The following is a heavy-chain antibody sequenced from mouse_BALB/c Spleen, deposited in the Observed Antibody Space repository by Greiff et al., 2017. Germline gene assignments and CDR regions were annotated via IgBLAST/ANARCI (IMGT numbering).Heavy chain of an antibody. D-gene: IGHD2-14*01. J-gene: IGHJ4*01. CDR1: GFTFSSFG. CDR2: ISSGSSTI. Sequence: EVNVVESGGGLVQPGGSRKLSCAASGFTFSSFGMHWVRQAPEKGLEWVAYISSGSSTIYYADTVKGRFTISRDNPKNTLFLQMTSLRSEDTAMYYCARGVRRDYAMDYWGQGTSVTVSS. V-gene: IGHV5-17*02. CDR3: ARGVRRDYAMDY.